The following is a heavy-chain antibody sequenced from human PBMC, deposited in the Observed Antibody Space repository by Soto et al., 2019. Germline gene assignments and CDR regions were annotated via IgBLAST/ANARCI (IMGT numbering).Heavy chain of an antibody. V-gene: IGHV4-34*01. CDR1: GGSFSGYY. J-gene: IGHJ5*02. D-gene: IGHD3-3*02. CDR3: ARTRFPNSIFGVVKWFDP. CDR2: INHSGST. Sequence: QVQLQQWGAGLLKPSETLSLTCAVYGGSFSGYYWSWIRQPPGKGLEWIGEINHSGSTNYNPSLKIRVTISVDTSKNQFSLKLSSVTAADTAVYYCARTRFPNSIFGVVKWFDPWGQGTLVTVSS.